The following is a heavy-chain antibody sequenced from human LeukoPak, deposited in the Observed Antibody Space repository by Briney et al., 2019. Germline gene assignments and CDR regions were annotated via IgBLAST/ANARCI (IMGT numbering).Heavy chain of an antibody. V-gene: IGHV3-33*06. CDR2: IWYDGSNK. CDR3: AKGRYYMDV. CDR1: GFTFSSYG. Sequence: GGSLRLSCATSGFTFSSYGMNWVRQAPGKGLEWVAVIWYDGSNKYYADSVKGRFTISRDNPNNTLYLQMNSLTAEDTAVYYCAKGRYYMDVWGEGTTVTVSS. J-gene: IGHJ6*03.